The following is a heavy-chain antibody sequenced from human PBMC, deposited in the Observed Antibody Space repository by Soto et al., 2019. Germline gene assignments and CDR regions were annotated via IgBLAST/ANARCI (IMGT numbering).Heavy chain of an antibody. J-gene: IGHJ4*02. CDR3: PRIFDGSNFSFLDFGY. V-gene: IGHV3-73*02. D-gene: IGHD3-3*01. CDR1: GFTFSGSA. Sequence: EVQLVESGGDLVQPGGSLKLSCAASGFTFSGSAMHWVRQASGKGLEWVGHIRRRAKNYPTVYAAAVKGRFIICRDDPKNTAYLQMNRLKTGDTAVAYCPRIFDGSNFSFLDFGYWGQGTLVTVS. CDR2: IRRRAKNYPT.